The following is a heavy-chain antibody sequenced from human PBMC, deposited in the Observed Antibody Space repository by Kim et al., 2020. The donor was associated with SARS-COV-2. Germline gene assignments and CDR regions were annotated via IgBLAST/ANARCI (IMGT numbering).Heavy chain of an antibody. V-gene: IGHV1-46*01. D-gene: IGHD6-19*01. CDR3: AREGYSSGWYDY. J-gene: IGHJ4*02. Sequence: SYAQKFPGRVTMTRDTSTSTVYMELSSLRSEDTAVYYCAREGYSSGWYDYWGQGTLVTVSS.